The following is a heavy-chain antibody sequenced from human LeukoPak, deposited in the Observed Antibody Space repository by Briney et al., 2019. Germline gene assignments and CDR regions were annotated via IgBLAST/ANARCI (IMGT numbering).Heavy chain of an antibody. V-gene: IGHV1-3*01. D-gene: IGHD6-19*01. CDR1: GYTFTSFA. J-gene: IGHJ4*02. CDR2: INAATANR. Sequence: ASVTVSCKASGYTFTSFAIHWVRQAPGQRLEWMGWINAATANRKYSQKFQDRVTITRETSATTAYMELSSLTSEDTAVYYCARVSDDSGWNFDYWGQGTLVTVSS. CDR3: ARVSDDSGWNFDY.